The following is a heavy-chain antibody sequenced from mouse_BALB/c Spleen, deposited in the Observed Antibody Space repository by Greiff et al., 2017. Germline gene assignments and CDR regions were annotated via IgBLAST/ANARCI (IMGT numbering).Heavy chain of an antibody. CDR2: ISSGSSTI. CDR3: ARSGVYYYGSSSLDY. Sequence: EVHLVESGGGLVQPGGSRKLSCAASGFTFSSFGMHWVRQAPEKGLEWVAYISSGSSTIYYADTVKGRFTISRDNPKNTLFLQMTSLRSEDTAMYYCARSGVYYYGSSSLDYWGQGTTLTVSS. CDR1: GFTFSSFG. J-gene: IGHJ2*01. V-gene: IGHV5-17*02. D-gene: IGHD1-1*01.